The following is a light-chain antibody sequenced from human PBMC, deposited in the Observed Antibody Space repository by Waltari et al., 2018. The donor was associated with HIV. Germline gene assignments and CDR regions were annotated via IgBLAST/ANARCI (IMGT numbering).Light chain of an antibody. J-gene: IGKJ1*01. CDR1: QTISSTY. V-gene: IGKV3-20*01. CDR2: GAS. Sequence: EIPLTQSPDTLSLSPGARATLSCRASQTISSTYLAWYQQKPGQAPRLLIYGASSRATGIPDRFSGSGSGTDFTLTISSLEPEDCAVYYCQQYIGSPRTFGQGTKVELK. CDR3: QQYIGSPRT.